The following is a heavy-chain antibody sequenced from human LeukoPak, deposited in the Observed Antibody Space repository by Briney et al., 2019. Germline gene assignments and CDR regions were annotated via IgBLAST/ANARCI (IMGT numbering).Heavy chain of an antibody. V-gene: IGHV4-59*01. CDR1: GGSISSYY. J-gene: IGHJ4*02. D-gene: IGHD6-19*01. CDR2: IYYSGST. Sequence: IPSETLSLTCTVSGGSISSYYWSWIRQPPGKGLEWIGYIYYSGSTNYNPSLKSRVTISVDTSKNQFSLKLSSVTAADTAVYYCASGGGAVAWGYFDYWGQGTLVTVSS. CDR3: ASGGGAVAWGYFDY.